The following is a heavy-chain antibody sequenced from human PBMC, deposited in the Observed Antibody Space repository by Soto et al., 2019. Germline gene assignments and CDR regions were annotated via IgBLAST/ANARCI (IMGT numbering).Heavy chain of an antibody. J-gene: IGHJ6*02. Sequence: SETLSLTCTVSGGSISSYYWSWIRQPPGKGLEWIGYIYYSGSTNYNPSLKSRVTISVDTSKNQFSLKLSSVTAADTAVYYCARSSGPYIVGAIKGYYYYGMDVWGQGTTVTVSS. CDR2: IYYSGST. CDR1: GGSISSYY. D-gene: IGHD1-26*01. V-gene: IGHV4-59*01. CDR3: ARSSGPYIVGAIKGYYYYGMDV.